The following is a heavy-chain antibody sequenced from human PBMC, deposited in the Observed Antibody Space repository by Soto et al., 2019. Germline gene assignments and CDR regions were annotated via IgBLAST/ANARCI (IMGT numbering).Heavy chain of an antibody. D-gene: IGHD2-8*01. J-gene: IGHJ6*02. Sequence: ASLKLYCKASGYSYTDYHIHWVRQTTGKGLEWLGRINPKSGGTSTAQKFQGWVTMTTDTSISTASMELTRLTSDDTAIYYCARGDSTDCSNGVCSFFYNHDMDVWGQGTTVTVSS. CDR2: INPKSGGT. V-gene: IGHV1-2*04. CDR3: ARGDSTDCSNGVCSFFYNHDMDV. CDR1: GYSYTDYH.